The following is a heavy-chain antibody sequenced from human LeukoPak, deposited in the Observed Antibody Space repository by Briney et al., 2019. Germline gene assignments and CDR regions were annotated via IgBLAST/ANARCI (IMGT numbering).Heavy chain of an antibody. CDR1: GGSFSGYY. V-gene: IGHV4-34*01. CDR3: ARRVKILCTNGVCSQYYFDY. Sequence: PSETLSLTCAVYGGSFSGYYWSWIRQPPGKGLEWIGEINHSGSTNYNPSLKSRVTISVDTPKNQFSLKLSSVTAADTAVYYCARRVKILCTNGVCSQYYFDYWGQGTLVTVSS. CDR2: INHSGST. D-gene: IGHD2-8*01. J-gene: IGHJ4*02.